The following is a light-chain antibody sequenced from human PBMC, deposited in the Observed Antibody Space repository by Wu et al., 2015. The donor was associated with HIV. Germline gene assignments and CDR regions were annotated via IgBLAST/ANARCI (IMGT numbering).Light chain of an antibody. V-gene: IGKV3-20*01. CDR1: QSVTNNY. J-gene: IGKJ3*01. CDR3: QQYGTSVFT. CDR2: GAS. Sequence: EIVLTQSPDTLSLSPGAGATLSCRASQSVTNNYLAWYQQKPGQAPRLLIYGASNRATGIPDRFSGSGSGTDFTLTISRLEPEDFAVYYCQQYGTSVFTFGPGTKVDIK.